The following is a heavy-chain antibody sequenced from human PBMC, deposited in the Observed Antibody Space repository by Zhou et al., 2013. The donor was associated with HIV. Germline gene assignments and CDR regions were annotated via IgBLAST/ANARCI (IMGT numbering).Heavy chain of an antibody. D-gene: IGHD3-22*01. J-gene: IGHJ2*01. V-gene: IGHV1-69*13. Sequence: QVQLLQSGAEVKPPGASVKVSCKVVGYTLANLAIHWVRQPPGQGPEWMGGIIPIFGTTNYAQTFKGRLTITLDESTSTAYMELSSLRSEDTAVYYCARDYYDNNGYYYAKWYFDLWGRGTLVTVSS. CDR1: GYTLANLA. CDR3: ARDYYDNNGYYYAKWYFDL. CDR2: IIPIFGTT.